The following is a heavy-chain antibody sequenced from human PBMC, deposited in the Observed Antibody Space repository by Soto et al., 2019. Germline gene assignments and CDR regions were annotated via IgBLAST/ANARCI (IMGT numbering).Heavy chain of an antibody. V-gene: IGHV4-30-4*01. Sequence: QVQLQESGPGLVQPSQTLSLTCTVSGDSISSGDYCWSWIRQPPDKGLEWIGHIYNGGSTYNNPSLRSPTTISVATSKTQFPLKLSSVTAADTAVYYCARGPSGDQVDYWGHGTLVTVSS. CDR3: ARGPSGDQVDY. CDR2: IYNGGST. J-gene: IGHJ4*01. D-gene: IGHD7-27*01. CDR1: GDSISSGDYC.